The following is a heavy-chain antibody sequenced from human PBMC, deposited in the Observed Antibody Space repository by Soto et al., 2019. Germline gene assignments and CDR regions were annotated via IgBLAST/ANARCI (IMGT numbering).Heavy chain of an antibody. J-gene: IGHJ4*02. Sequence: SETLSLTCAVYGGSFSGYYWSWIRQPPGKGLEWIGEINHSGSTNYNPSLKSRVTISVDTSKNQFSLKLSSVTAADTAVYYCARGYYYGSGSLDYWGQGTLVTVSS. V-gene: IGHV4-34*01. CDR1: GGSFSGYY. D-gene: IGHD3-10*01. CDR3: ARGYYYGSGSLDY. CDR2: INHSGST.